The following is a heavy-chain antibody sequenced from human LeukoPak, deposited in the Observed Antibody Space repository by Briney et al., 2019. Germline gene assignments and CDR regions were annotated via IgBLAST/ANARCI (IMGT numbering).Heavy chain of an antibody. CDR3: TRKGSSDY. CDR1: GGTFSSYA. D-gene: IGHD1-26*01. Sequence: GASVKVSCKASGGTFSSYAISWVRQAPGQGLEWMGRIIPILGIANYAQKFQGRITITADKSTSTAYMELSSLRSEDTAVYYCTRKGSSDYWGQGTLVTVSS. CDR2: IIPILGIA. J-gene: IGHJ4*02. V-gene: IGHV1-69*04.